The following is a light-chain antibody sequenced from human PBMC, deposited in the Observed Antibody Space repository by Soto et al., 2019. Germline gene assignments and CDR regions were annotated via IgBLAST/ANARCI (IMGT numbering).Light chain of an antibody. J-gene: IGKJ4*01. Sequence: DIVMTQSPDSLAVSLGERATINCKSSQSVLYSSNNKNYLAWYQQKPGQPPKLLIYWASTRESGVPDRFSGSGSWTDFTLTISSLQAEDVAVYYCQQYYSTPLIFGGGTKVEIK. CDR3: QQYYSTPLI. CDR1: QSVLYSSNNKNY. CDR2: WAS. V-gene: IGKV4-1*01.